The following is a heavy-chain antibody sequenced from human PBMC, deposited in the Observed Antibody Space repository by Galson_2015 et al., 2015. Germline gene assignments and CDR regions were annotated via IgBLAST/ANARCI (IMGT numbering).Heavy chain of an antibody. CDR1: GFTFSSYG. Sequence: SLRLSCAASGFTFSSYGMHWVRQAPGKGLEWVAVISYDGSNKYYADSVKGRFTISRDNSKNTLYLQMNSLRAEDTAVYYCARDLLGDISGYYGWDALDIPAPGTRPTHSS. J-gene: IGHJ3*02. D-gene: IGHD3-22*01. CDR3: ARDLLGDISGYYGWDALDI. CDR2: ISYDGSNK. V-gene: IGHV3-30*03.